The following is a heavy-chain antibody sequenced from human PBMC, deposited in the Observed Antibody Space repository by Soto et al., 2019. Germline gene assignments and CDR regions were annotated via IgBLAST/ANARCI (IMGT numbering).Heavy chain of an antibody. CDR1: GFTFSSYW. CDR3: VKDASMVRAHFDY. Sequence: PGGSLRLSCAASGFTFSSYWMHWIRQVPGKGLEWVSGITYNGGIIAYADSVKGRFTISRDNAKNSLYLQMNSLSADDTALYYCVKDASMVRAHFDYWGQGTLVTVSS. D-gene: IGHD3-10*01. J-gene: IGHJ4*02. V-gene: IGHV3-9*01. CDR2: ITYNGGII.